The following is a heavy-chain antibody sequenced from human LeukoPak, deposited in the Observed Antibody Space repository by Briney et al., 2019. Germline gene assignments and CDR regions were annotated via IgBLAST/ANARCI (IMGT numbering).Heavy chain of an antibody. Sequence: PSETLSLTCGVYGGSFSGYYWSWIRQPPGKGLEWIGKVSQTGSGKTNYNPSLKGRVTISVDTSKNQFALELTSVTAADTAMYYCARAGERVRGVIIMGFDYWGQGTLVTVSS. CDR2: VSQTGSGKT. CDR3: ARAGERVRGVIIMGFDY. J-gene: IGHJ4*02. CDR1: GGSFSGYY. D-gene: IGHD3-10*01. V-gene: IGHV4-34*01.